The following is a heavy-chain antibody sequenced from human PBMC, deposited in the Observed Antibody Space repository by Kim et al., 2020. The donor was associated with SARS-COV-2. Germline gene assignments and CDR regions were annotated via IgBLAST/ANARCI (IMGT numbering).Heavy chain of an antibody. CDR3: ASWAALGGTADY. J-gene: IGHJ4*02. Sequence: YYADSVKGRFTISRDNAKNSLYLQMNSLRAEDTAVYYCASWAALGGTADYWGQGTLVTVSS. D-gene: IGHD3-16*01. V-gene: IGHV3-21*01.